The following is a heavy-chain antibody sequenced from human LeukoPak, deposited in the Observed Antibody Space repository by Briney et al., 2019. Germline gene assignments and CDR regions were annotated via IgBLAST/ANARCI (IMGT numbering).Heavy chain of an antibody. CDR2: ISPNSGGT. CDR1: GYTFTGYY. CDR3: ARAGGDSTWYLPAY. J-gene: IGHJ4*02. V-gene: IGHV1-2*02. D-gene: IGHD2/OR15-2a*01. Sequence: GASVKVSCKASGYTFTGYYIHWVRQAPGQGLEWMGWISPNSGGTNYAQKFQGRVSMTRDTSISTAYMELSSLRSDDTAVYFCARAGGDSTWYLPAYWGQGTLVTVSS.